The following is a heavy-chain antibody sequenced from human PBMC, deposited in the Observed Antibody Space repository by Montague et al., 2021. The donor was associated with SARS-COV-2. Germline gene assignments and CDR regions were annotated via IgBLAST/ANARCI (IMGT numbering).Heavy chain of an antibody. J-gene: IGHJ3*02. CDR1: GGSISSSSYY. Sequence: SETLSLTCTVSGGSISSSSYYWGWIRQPPGKGLERIGSIYYTGSTYYNPSLKSRVTISVDTSENQFSLKLSSVTAANTAVYYCARHGYYETYDAFDIWGQGTMVTVSS. D-gene: IGHD3-22*01. CDR3: ARHGYYETYDAFDI. V-gene: IGHV4-39*01. CDR2: IYYTGST.